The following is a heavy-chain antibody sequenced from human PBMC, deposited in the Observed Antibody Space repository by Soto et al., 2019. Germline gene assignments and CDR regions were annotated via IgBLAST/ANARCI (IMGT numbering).Heavy chain of an antibody. D-gene: IGHD4-4*01. CDR1: GGSISSNNW. CDR2: IYHSGDT. CDR3: ARETYSNYGGWIDF. J-gene: IGHJ4*02. Sequence: QVQLQESGPRLVKPSGTLSLTCTVSGGSISSNNWWTWVRQPPGKGPEWIGEIYHSGDTNYKPSIETRVSISVDKSKNPISLRLNAVTAADRAVYYCARETYSNYGGWIDFWGQGALVTVSS. V-gene: IGHV4-4*02.